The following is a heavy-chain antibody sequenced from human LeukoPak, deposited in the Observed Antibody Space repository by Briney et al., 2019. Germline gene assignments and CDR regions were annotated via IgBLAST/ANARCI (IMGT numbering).Heavy chain of an antibody. Sequence: GASVKVSCKASGYTFTGYYMHWVRQAPGQGLEWMGWINPNSGGTNYAQKFQGRVTMTTDTSTSTAYMELRSLRSDDTAVYYCARDQDYYGSGSYPTGGYYFDYWGQGTLVTVSS. CDR3: ARDQDYYGSGSYPTGGYYFDY. CDR2: INPNSGGT. CDR1: GYTFTGYY. J-gene: IGHJ4*02. V-gene: IGHV1-2*02. D-gene: IGHD3-10*01.